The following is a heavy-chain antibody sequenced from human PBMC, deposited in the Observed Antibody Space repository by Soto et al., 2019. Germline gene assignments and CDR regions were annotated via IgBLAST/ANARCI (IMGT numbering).Heavy chain of an antibody. CDR1: GFAFSSYS. J-gene: IGHJ4*02. CDR2: ITGGGGTT. CDR3: AKGYPALSFDY. Sequence: PGGSLRLSCAASGFAFSSYSMSWVRQAPVKGLEWVSVITGGGGTTFYADSVKGRFTISRDNSKNTLYLQMNNLRAEDTAVYYCAKGYPALSFDYWGQGTLVTVSS. V-gene: IGHV3-23*01. D-gene: IGHD1-20*01.